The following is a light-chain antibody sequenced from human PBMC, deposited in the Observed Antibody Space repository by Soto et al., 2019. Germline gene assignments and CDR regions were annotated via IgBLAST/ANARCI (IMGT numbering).Light chain of an antibody. J-gene: IGKJ4*01. CDR1: QSDSSSY. V-gene: IGKV3-20*01. CDR2: GAS. CDR3: HQYGSSPCT. Sequence: EIVLTQSPGTLSLSPGERATLSCRASQSDSSSYLAWYQQKRGQATRLFIYGASSRATGITDRFSGSGSGTDFALTISRLEPEDFAVYYCHQYGSSPCTFGGGTKVEIK.